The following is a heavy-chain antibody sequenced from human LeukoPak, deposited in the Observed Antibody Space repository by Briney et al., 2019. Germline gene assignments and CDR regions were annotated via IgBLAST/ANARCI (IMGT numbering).Heavy chain of an antibody. J-gene: IGHJ5*02. CDR2: ISYDGSNK. CDR1: GFTFSSYG. V-gene: IGHV3-30*03. CDR3: ASLVVVAATEGWFDP. D-gene: IGHD2-15*01. Sequence: GGSLRLSCAASGFTFSSYGMHWVRQAPGKGLEWVAVISYDGSNKYYADSVKGRFTISRDNSKNTLYLQMNSLRAEDTAVYYCASLVVVAATEGWFDPWGQGTLVTVSS.